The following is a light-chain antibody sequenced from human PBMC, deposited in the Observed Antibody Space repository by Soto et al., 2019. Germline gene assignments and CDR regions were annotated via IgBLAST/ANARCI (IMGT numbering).Light chain of an antibody. CDR3: NSYTSRSTLEV. CDR1: SSDVGGFKF. Sequence: SALTQHASVYGVPGQSITISCTRPSSDVGGFKFVSWYQQHPGKAPKLMVYEVSYRPSGVSNRFSGSKSGNTASLTISGLQAEDEAGYYCNSYTSRSTLEVFGTGTKVTVL. V-gene: IGLV2-14*01. J-gene: IGLJ1*01. CDR2: EVS.